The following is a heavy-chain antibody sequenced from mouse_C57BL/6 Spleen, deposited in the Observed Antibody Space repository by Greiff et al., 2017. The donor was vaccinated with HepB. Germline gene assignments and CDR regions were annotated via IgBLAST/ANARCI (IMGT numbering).Heavy chain of an antibody. D-gene: IGHD1-1*01. CDR3: ARRGNYYGSPFDV. V-gene: IGHV1-69*02. J-gene: IGHJ1*03. CDR2: IDPSDSYT. Sequence: QVQLQQPGAELVKPGASVKMSCKASGYTFTSYWITWVKQRPGQGLEWIGVIDPSDSYTNYNQKFKGKATLTVDTSSSTAYMQLSSLTSEDSAVYYCARRGNYYGSPFDVWGTGTTVTVSS. CDR1: GYTFTSYW.